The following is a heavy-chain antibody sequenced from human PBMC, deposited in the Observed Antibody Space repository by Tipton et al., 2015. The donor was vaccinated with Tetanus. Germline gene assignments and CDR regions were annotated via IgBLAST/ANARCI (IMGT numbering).Heavy chain of an antibody. V-gene: IGHV4-39*01. D-gene: IGHD6-13*01. CDR3: ARGIAAAGTVEVDFDY. CDR2: IYYSGST. CDR1: GGSISSSSYY. Sequence: TLSLTCTVSGGSISSSSYYWGWIRQPPGKGLEWIGSIYYSGSTYYNPSLKSRVTISVDTSKNQFSLKLSSVTAADTAVYYCARGIAAAGTVEVDFDYWGQGTLVTVSS. J-gene: IGHJ4*02.